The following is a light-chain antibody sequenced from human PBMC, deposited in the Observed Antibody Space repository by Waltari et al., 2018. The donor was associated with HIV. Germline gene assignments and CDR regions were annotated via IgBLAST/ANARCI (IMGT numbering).Light chain of an antibody. V-gene: IGLV3-21*02. CDR2: DDS. CDR3: QVWDIHTDHVL. Sequence: SYVLTQPPSVSVAPGQTAKITCAGSDIGGKSVHWYQQKPGQAPGLVVYDDSARPSGIPERFSGSNSGNTATLTISRVEAGDEADYYCQVWDIHTDHVLFGGGTKLTVL. J-gene: IGLJ2*01. CDR1: DIGGKS.